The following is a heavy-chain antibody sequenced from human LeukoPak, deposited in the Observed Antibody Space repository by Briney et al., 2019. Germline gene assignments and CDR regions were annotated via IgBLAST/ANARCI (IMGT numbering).Heavy chain of an antibody. D-gene: IGHD3-16*02. CDR2: IYPGDSDT. J-gene: IGHJ4*02. Sequence: GESLKISCKGSGYSFTSYWIGWVRQMPGKGLEWMGIIYPGDSDTRYSPSFQGQVTISADKSISTAYLQWSSLKASDTAMYYCARRYYDYVWGSYRHDYFDYWGQGTLVTVSS. V-gene: IGHV5-51*01. CDR3: ARRYYDYVWGSYRHDYFDY. CDR1: GYSFTSYW.